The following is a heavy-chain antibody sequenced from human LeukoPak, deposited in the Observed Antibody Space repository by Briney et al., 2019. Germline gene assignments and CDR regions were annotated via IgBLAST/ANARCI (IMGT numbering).Heavy chain of an antibody. V-gene: IGHV5-51*01. D-gene: IGHD2-8*02. CDR1: GYSFASYW. J-gene: IGHJ4*02. CDR3: ARVPCTGGSCSRTFDY. CDR2: IYPADSDT. Sequence: GESLKISCKGSGYSFASYWIGWVRQMPGKGLEWMGIIYPADSDTRYSPSFQGQVLISVDKSISTAYLQWGNLKATDTAFYYCARVPCTGGSCSRTFDYWGQGTLVTVYS.